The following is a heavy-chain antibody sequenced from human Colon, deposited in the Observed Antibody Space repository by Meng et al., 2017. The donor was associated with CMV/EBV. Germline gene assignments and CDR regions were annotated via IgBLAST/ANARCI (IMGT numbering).Heavy chain of an antibody. CDR2: ISGSGDKK. D-gene: IGHD1-26*01. Sequence: GGSLRLSCSASGFTFSRYAMTWVRQALGKGLEWVSSISGSGDKKHYVDSVKGRFTISRDNSKNTLYLEMNRLRAEDTAVYYCAKDSSVYSGIYYRPFDAFDIWGQGTMVTVSS. CDR1: GFTFSRYA. CDR3: AKDSSVYSGIYYRPFDAFDI. J-gene: IGHJ3*02. V-gene: IGHV3-23*01.